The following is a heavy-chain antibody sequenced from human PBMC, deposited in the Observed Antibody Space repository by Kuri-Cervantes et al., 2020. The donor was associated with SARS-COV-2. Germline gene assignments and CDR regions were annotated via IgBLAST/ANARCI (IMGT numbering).Heavy chain of an antibody. CDR2: VRPDGNSK. J-gene: IGHJ3*01. V-gene: IGHV3-7*03. D-gene: IGHD3-10*01. Sequence: GESLKISRAASDFKFSTYTMNWVRQAPGKGLEWVGNVRPDGNSKGYVDAVKGRFTISRDNAKNSLYLQMDSLSAEDTAVYYCARDDRAGHFDVWGQGTMVTVSS. CDR1: DFKFSTYT. CDR3: ARDDRAGHFDV.